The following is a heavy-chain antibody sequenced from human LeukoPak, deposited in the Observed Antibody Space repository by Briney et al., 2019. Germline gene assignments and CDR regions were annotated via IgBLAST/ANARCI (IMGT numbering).Heavy chain of an antibody. V-gene: IGHV3-48*03. CDR3: ARVLGIVGG. Sequence: GGTLRLSCAASGFTFSSYEMNWVRQAPGKGLEWVSYISSSGTSMYYADSVKGRFTISRDNAKNSLYLQMSSLRAEDAAVYYCARVLGIVGGWGQGTLDSVSS. J-gene: IGHJ1*01. D-gene: IGHD1-26*01. CDR2: ISSSGTSM. CDR1: GFTFSSYE.